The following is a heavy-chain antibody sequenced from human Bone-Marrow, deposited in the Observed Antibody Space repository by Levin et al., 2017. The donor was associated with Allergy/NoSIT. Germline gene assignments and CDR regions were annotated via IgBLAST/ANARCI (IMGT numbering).Heavy chain of an antibody. D-gene: IGHD6-19*01. J-gene: IGHJ4*02. CDR3: AKDNQWLVYKYFDS. V-gene: IGHV3-23*01. CDR1: GFTFSSNA. Sequence: GGSLRLSCAVSGFTFSSNAMSWVRQAPGKGLEWVSSISGSGSNTYYADSVQGRFTISRDNSGYTLYLQMNNLRVEDTAIYYCAKDNQWLVYKYFDSWGQGTPVTVS. CDR2: ISGSGSNT.